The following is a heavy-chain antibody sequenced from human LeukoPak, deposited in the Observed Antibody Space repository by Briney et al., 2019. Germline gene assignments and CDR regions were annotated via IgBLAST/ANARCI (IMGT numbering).Heavy chain of an antibody. CDR1: GFTSFSNYW. Sequence: GGSLRLSCAASGFTSFSNYWIHWVRQAPGKGLVWVSRIKGDGSGTIYADSVKGRFTISRDNARNTVYLQMNSLRAEDTAVYYCARDRNYQLSPPWGQGTLVTVSS. J-gene: IGHJ4*02. V-gene: IGHV3-74*01. CDR2: IKGDGSGT. D-gene: IGHD2-2*01. CDR3: ARDRNYQLSPP.